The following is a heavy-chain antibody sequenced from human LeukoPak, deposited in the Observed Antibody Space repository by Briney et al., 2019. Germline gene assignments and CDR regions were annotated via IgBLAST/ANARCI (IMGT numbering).Heavy chain of an antibody. Sequence: ASVKVSCKASGYTFTGYYMHWVRQAPGQGLEWMGWINPNSGNTNYAQKLQGRVTMTTDTSTSTAYMELRSLRSDDTAVYYCAREIPLLGAAFDIWGQGTMVTVSS. V-gene: IGHV1-18*04. J-gene: IGHJ3*02. CDR2: INPNSGNT. D-gene: IGHD2-21*01. CDR3: AREIPLLGAAFDI. CDR1: GYTFTGYY.